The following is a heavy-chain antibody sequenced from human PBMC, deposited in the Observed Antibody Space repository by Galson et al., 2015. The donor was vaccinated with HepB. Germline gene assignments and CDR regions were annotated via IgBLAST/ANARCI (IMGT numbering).Heavy chain of an antibody. D-gene: IGHD6-13*01. V-gene: IGHV3-73*01. CDR2: ITSKASDYAT. Sequence: SLRLSCAASGFTFSGSAIHWVRQASGKGPERVGRITSKASDYATAYAASLKGRFTIARDDSKNTAYLHMNSLKTEDTAVYYCLRLGDLSGYSSSWGQGTLVTVSS. CDR3: LRLGDLSGYSSS. J-gene: IGHJ4*02. CDR1: GFTFSGSA.